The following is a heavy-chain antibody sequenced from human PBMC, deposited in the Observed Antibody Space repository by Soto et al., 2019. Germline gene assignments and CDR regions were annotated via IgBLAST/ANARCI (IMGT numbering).Heavy chain of an antibody. D-gene: IGHD3-10*01. CDR3: ARQGFGVLHGLVDV. CDR2: VYHSGTT. Sequence: SETLSLTCAVSGGSISGINWWSWVRQPPGKGLEWIGEVYHSGTTSYNPSLKGRVSISVDTSKNQFSLTLTSVTAADTAVYYCARQGFGVLHGLVDVWGQGTTVTVSS. CDR1: GGSISGINW. V-gene: IGHV4-4*02. J-gene: IGHJ6*02.